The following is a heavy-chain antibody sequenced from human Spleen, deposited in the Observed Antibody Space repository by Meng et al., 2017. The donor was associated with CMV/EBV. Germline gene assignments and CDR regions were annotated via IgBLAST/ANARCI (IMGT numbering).Heavy chain of an antibody. CDR1: GGTFSSYA. J-gene: IGHJ1*01. Sequence: SVKVSCKASGGTFSSYAISWVRQAPGQGLEWMGGIIPIFGTANYAQKFQGRVTMTRDTSTSTVYMELSSLRSEDTAVYYCARDQSDVPAPPLGHFQHWGQGTLVTVSS. V-gene: IGHV1-69*05. D-gene: IGHD2-2*01. CDR2: IIPIFGTA. CDR3: ARDQSDVPAPPLGHFQH.